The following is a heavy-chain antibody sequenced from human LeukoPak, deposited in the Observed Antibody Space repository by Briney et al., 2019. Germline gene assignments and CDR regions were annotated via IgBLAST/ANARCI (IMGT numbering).Heavy chain of an antibody. Sequence: GASVKVSCKASGYTFTSYGISWVRQAPGQGLEWMGWISAYNGNTNYAQKLQGRVTMTTDTSTSTAYMELRSLRSDDTAVYYCARDPLCSSTSCYSFDYWGQGTLVTVSS. V-gene: IGHV1-18*01. CDR3: ARDPLCSSTSCYSFDY. D-gene: IGHD2-2*01. CDR1: GYTFTSYG. J-gene: IGHJ4*02. CDR2: ISAYNGNT.